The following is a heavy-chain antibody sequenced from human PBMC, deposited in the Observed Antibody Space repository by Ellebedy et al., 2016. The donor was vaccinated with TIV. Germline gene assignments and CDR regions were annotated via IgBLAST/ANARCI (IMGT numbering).Heavy chain of an antibody. CDR2: IYPGDSDT. CDR1: GYDFTDYW. Sequence: GESLKISCKVSGYDFTDYWIGWVRQMPGKGLESMGIIYPGDSDTRYSPSFEGQVTISVDKSITTTYPEWSSLKASDTAMYYCVRHLGYADSEIDFWGQGTLVTVSS. V-gene: IGHV5-51*01. D-gene: IGHD4-17*01. CDR3: VRHLGYADSEIDF. J-gene: IGHJ4*02.